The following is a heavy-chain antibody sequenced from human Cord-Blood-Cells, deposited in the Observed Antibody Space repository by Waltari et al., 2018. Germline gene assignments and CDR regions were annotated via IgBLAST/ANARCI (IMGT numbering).Heavy chain of an antibody. CDR1: GGSISRYY. CDR2: IYYSGST. V-gene: IGHV4-59*08. J-gene: IGHJ6*03. D-gene: IGHD6-13*01. CDR3: ARRSIAAAGTNYYYYYMDV. Sequence: QVQLQESGPGLVKPSETLSLTCTVSGGSISRYYWSWIRQPPGKGLEWIGYIYYSGSTNYNPSLKSRVTISVDTSKNQFSLKLSSVTAADTAVYYCARRSIAAAGTNYYYYYMDVWGKGTTVTVSS.